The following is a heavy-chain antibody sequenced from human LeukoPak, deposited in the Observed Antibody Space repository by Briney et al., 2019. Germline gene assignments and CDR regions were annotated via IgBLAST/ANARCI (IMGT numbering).Heavy chain of an antibody. CDR3: AREGASSSFGY. Sequence: GGSLRLSCVVSGFTVSSNYMSWVRQAPGKGLEWVSVLYSGGNTYHADSVNGRFTISRDNSKNTLYLQMNSLRAEDTAVYYCAREGASSSFGYWGQGTLVTVSS. CDR1: GFTVSSNY. D-gene: IGHD6-13*01. CDR2: LYSGGNT. V-gene: IGHV3-53*01. J-gene: IGHJ4*02.